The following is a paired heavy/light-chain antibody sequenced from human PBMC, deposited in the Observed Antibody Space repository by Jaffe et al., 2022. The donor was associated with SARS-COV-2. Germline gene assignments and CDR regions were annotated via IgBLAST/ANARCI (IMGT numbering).Light chain of an antibody. V-gene: IGLV1-51*01. CDR2: DNN. CDR1: SSNIGNY. CDR3: GTWDNSLSAGM. Sequence: QSVLTQPPSVSAAPGQKVTISCSGSSSNIGNYVSWYQQLPGTAPKLLIYDNNKRPSGIPDRFSGSKSDTSATLGITGLQTGDEADYYCGTWDNSLSAGMFGGGTKLTVL. J-gene: IGLJ3*02.
Heavy chain of an antibody. J-gene: IGHJ4*02. D-gene: IGHD3-10*01. Sequence: EVQLVESGGGLVQPGGSLRLSCAASGFTISSYWMHWVRQAPGKGLVWVSRINGDGSSTNYADSVKGRFTISRDYAKNTLYMQMNSLRAEDTAVYYCARSVGRGVSFDYWGQGTLVTVSS. CDR2: INGDGSST. CDR3: ARSVGRGVSFDY. V-gene: IGHV3-74*01. CDR1: GFTISSYW.